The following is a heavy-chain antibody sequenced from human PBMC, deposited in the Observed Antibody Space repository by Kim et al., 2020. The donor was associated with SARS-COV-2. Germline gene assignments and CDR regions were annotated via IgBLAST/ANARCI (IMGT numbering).Heavy chain of an antibody. Sequence: SETLSLTCTVSGGSISSGGYYWSWIRQHPGKGLEWIGYIYYSGSTYYNPSLKSRVTISVDTSKNQFSLKLSSVTAADTAVYYCAAYNPSYYYYGMDVWGQGTTVTVSS. CDR2: IYYSGST. D-gene: IGHD1-1*01. V-gene: IGHV4-31*03. J-gene: IGHJ6*02. CDR3: AAYNPSYYYYGMDV. CDR1: GGSISSGGYY.